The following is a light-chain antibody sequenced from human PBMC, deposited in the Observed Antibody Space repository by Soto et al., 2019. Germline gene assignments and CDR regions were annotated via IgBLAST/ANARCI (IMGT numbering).Light chain of an antibody. J-gene: IGLJ1*01. Sequence: QSVLIQPASVSGSPGQSITISCTGTSRDVGAYDYVSWYLQYPDKAPQLLIYYVDHRPSGVSSRFSGSKSGNTASLTISGLQAEDEGDYYCCSYADAGIYFFGTGTKV. V-gene: IGLV2-14*03. CDR3: CSYADAGIYF. CDR1: SRDVGAYDY. CDR2: YVD.